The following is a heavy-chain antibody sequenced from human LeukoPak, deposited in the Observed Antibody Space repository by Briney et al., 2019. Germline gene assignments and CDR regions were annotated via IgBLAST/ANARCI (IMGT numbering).Heavy chain of an antibody. D-gene: IGHD7-27*01. Sequence: ASVKVSCKASGYTFTSYDINWVRQATGQGPEWMGWMSPNSGNTGYAQKFQGRVTMTRSTSMSTAYMELSSLRSEDTAVYYCARGPPNWEYDYWGQGTLVTVPS. CDR2: MSPNSGNT. V-gene: IGHV1-8*01. CDR3: ARGPPNWEYDY. CDR1: GYTFTSYD. J-gene: IGHJ4*02.